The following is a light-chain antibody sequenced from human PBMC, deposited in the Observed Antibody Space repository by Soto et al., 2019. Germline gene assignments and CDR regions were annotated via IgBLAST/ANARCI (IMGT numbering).Light chain of an antibody. CDR2: INK. J-gene: IGLJ1*01. V-gene: IGLV1-40*01. Sequence: QSVLTQPPSVSGGPGQRVTISCTGSSSNIGAGYDVHWYQQLPGTAPKLLIYINKNRPSGVPDRFSGSKSGTSASLAITGLQAEDEADYYCQSYDSSPSGYVFGTGTKVTVL. CDR1: SSNIGAGYD. CDR3: QSYDSSPSGYV.